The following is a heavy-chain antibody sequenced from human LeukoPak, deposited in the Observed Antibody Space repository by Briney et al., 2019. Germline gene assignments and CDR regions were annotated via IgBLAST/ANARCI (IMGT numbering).Heavy chain of an antibody. Sequence: GGSLRLSCAASGFTFSGYAMSWVRQAPGKGLEWVSAISGSGGSTYYADSVKGRFTISRDNSKNTLYLQMNSLRAEDTAVYYCAKVDTAMVTEVPFDYWGQGTLVTVSS. J-gene: IGHJ4*02. V-gene: IGHV3-23*01. CDR1: GFTFSGYA. D-gene: IGHD5-18*01. CDR2: ISGSGGST. CDR3: AKVDTAMVTEVPFDY.